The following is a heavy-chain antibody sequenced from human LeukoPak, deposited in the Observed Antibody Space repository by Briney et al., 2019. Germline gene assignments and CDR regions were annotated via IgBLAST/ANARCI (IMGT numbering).Heavy chain of an antibody. V-gene: IGHV1-69*13. D-gene: IGHD3-22*01. J-gene: IGHJ4*02. CDR1: GGTFSSYA. Sequence: SVKVSCKASGGTFSSYAISWVRQAPGQGLEWMGGIIPIFGTANYAQKFQGRVTITADESTSTAYMELSSLRSEDTAVYYCARDYYDSSGHFDYWGQGTLVTVSS. CDR3: ARDYYDSSGHFDY. CDR2: IIPIFGTA.